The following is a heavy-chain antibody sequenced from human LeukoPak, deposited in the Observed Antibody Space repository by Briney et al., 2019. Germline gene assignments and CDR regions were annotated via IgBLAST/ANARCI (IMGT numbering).Heavy chain of an antibody. J-gene: IGHJ5*01. D-gene: IGHD3-22*01. CDR1: GYSFTSYW. V-gene: IGHV5-51*01. CDR2: IYPGDSDT. CDR3: ARLKGNYGTIGYYDS. Sequence: GESLKISCKGFGYSFTSYWIGWVRQMPGKGLEWMGIIYPGDSDTRYSPSFQGQVTISADKSISTAHLQWSSLKASDTATYYCARLKGNYGTIGYYDSWGQGTLVTVSS.